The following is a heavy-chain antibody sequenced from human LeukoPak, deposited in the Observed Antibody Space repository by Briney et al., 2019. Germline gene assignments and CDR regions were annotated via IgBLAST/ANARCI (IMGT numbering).Heavy chain of an antibody. D-gene: IGHD3-22*01. J-gene: IGHJ4*02. CDR2: ITGSGSST. CDR1: GFIFSSYT. V-gene: IGHV3-23*01. CDR3: AKKTYYYDSNTYGSYYFVY. Sequence: GGSLRLSCAASGFIFSSYTMSWVRQAPGKGLEWVSAITGSGSSTYYADTVKGRFTISRHNSRRTPGLPMNGLRDRATAVSYFAKKTYYYDSNTYGSYYFVYWGEGNLGTVSS.